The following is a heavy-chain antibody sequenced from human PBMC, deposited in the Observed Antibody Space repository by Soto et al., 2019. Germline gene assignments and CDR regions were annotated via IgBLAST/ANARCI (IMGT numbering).Heavy chain of an antibody. J-gene: IGHJ4*02. D-gene: IGHD1-7*01. CDR3: AGISQGLELPDS. CDR2: IFSNDEK. V-gene: IGHV2-26*01. CDR1: GFSLSNARMG. Sequence: QVTLKESGPVLVKPTETLTLTCTVSGFSLSNARMGVSWIRQPPGKALEWLAHIFSNDEKSYNTSLKSRLTISKDTSKSQVVLTMTNMDPVDTATYYCAGISQGLELPDSWGLGTLVTVSS.